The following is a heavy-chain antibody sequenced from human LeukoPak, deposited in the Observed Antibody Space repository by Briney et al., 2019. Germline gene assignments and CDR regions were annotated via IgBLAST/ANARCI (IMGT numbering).Heavy chain of an antibody. Sequence: SETLSLTCTVSGGSIGSYYWSWIRQPAGKGLEWIGRIYTSGSTNYNPSLKSRVTISVDTSKNQFSLKLSSVTAADTAVYYCARGPIAARPPSWFDPWGQGTLVTVSS. V-gene: IGHV4-4*07. CDR1: GGSIGSYY. D-gene: IGHD6-6*01. CDR3: ARGPIAARPPSWFDP. CDR2: IYTSGST. J-gene: IGHJ5*02.